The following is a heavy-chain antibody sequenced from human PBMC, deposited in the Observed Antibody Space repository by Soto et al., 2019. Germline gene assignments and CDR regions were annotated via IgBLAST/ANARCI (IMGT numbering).Heavy chain of an antibody. CDR3: ARGFFDSSDYDVFDI. CDR1: GGSFSGYY. Sequence: SETLSLTCAVYGGSFSGYYWSCILQPPRKGLDWIGEINHSGSTNYNPSLKSRVTISVDTSKNQFPLKLSSVTAADTAVYYCARGFFDSSDYDVFDILSQRKMVT. V-gene: IGHV4-34*01. CDR2: INHSGST. D-gene: IGHD3-22*01. J-gene: IGHJ3*02.